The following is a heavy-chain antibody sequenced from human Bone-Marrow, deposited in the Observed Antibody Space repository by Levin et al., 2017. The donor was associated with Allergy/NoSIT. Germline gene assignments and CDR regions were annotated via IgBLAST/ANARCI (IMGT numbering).Heavy chain of an antibody. D-gene: IGHD5-24*01. J-gene: IGHJ5*02. V-gene: IGHV3-21*01. CDR3: ARSEGYNGWFDT. CDR2: ISSSSSFI. CDR1: GFTFTSYT. Sequence: ETLSLTCTASGFTFTSYTMNWVRQAPGKGLEWVSSISSSSSFIFYADSVKGRFTISRDNAKNSMYMQLNSLRAEDTAVYFCARSEGYNGWFDTWGQGTLVAVSA.